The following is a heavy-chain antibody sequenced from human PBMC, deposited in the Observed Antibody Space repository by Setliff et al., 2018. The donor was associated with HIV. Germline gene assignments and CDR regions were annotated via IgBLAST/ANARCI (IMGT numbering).Heavy chain of an antibody. CDR2: FTPILGRP. CDR3: ATNPEMATINYYYYYMDV. Sequence: EASVKVSCKASGGTFISYAISWVRQAPGQGLEWMGGFTPILGRPNYAQKFQGRVTITADESTSTVYMELSSLRSEDTAVYYCATNPEMATINYYYYYMDVWGKGTTVTVSS. D-gene: IGHD5-12*01. V-gene: IGHV1-69*10. CDR1: GGTFISYA. J-gene: IGHJ6*03.